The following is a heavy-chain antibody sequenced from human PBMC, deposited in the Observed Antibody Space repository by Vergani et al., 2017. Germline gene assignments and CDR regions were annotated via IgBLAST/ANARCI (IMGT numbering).Heavy chain of an antibody. CDR2: IYYSGST. V-gene: IGHV4-59*01. Sequence: QVQLQESGPGLVKPSETLSLTCTVSGGSISSYYWSWIRQPPGKGLEWIGYIYYSGSTNYNPSLKSRVTISVDTSKNQFSLKPSSVTAADTAVYYCAKEDKSGWLDYWGQGTLVTVSS. D-gene: IGHD6-19*01. CDR1: GGSISSYY. CDR3: AKEDKSGWLDY. J-gene: IGHJ4*02.